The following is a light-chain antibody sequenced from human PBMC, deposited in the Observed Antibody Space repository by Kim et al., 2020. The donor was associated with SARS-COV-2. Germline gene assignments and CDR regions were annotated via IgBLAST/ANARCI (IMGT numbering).Light chain of an antibody. CDR3: YSYAGSSTVGGDVV. Sequence: QSALTQPASVSGSPGQSITISCTGTSSDVGSYNLVSWYQQHPGKAPKLMIYEVSKRPSGVSNRFSGSKSGNTASLTISGLQAEDEADYYCYSYAGSSTVGGDVVFGGGTQLTVL. V-gene: IGLV2-23*02. CDR1: SSDVGSYNL. CDR2: EVS. J-gene: IGLJ2*01.